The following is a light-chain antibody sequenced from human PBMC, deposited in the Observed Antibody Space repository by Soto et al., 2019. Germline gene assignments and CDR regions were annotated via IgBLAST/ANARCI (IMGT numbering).Light chain of an antibody. CDR3: QQSYTTSIT. CDR2: LGS. V-gene: IGKV2-28*01. CDR1: QSLLHSNGYNY. Sequence: DIVMTQSPLSLPVTPGEPASISCRSSQSLLHSNGYNYFDWYLQKPGQSPQLLIYLGSYRASGVPDRFSGSGSGTDFTLTISSLQPEDFATYYCQQSYTTSITFGQGTRLEIK. J-gene: IGKJ5*01.